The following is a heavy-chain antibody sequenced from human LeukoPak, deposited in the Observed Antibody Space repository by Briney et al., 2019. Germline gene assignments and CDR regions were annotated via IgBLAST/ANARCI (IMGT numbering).Heavy chain of an antibody. V-gene: IGHV4-59*10. CDR2: IYGTGTI. J-gene: IGHJ3*02. CDR1: GGSFSGYY. D-gene: IGHD1-26*01. Sequence: SETLSLTCAVYGGSFSGYYWSWIRQPAGKGLEWIGRIYGTGTITYNPSLQSRVTISVDTSKNQFSLKLSSVTAADTAVYYCARPVSGHDAFDIWGQGTMVTVSS. CDR3: ARPVSGHDAFDI.